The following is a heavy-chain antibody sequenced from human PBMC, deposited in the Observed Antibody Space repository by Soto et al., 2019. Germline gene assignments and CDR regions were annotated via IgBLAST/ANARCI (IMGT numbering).Heavy chain of an antibody. CDR3: ARALGYSGYAGMAG. Sequence: QVQLVQSGGEVKKPGASVKVSCKASGYTFTIYGINWVRQAPGQGLEWMGWISPDNGNTNYAQKLQGRVTMTTDTSTSTAYMELRSLRSDDTAVYYCARALGYSGYAGMAGWGQGTTVTVSS. CDR1: GYTFTIYG. V-gene: IGHV1-18*01. J-gene: IGHJ6*02. D-gene: IGHD5-12*01. CDR2: ISPDNGNT.